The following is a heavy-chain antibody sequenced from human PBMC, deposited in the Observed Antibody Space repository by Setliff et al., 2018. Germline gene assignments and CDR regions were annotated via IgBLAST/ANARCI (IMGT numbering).Heavy chain of an antibody. D-gene: IGHD3-16*02. V-gene: IGHV3-15*01. J-gene: IGHJ4*02. CDR2: IKSKTDGGTT. CDR3: TTPRVSYDYVWGSYLRPFDY. CDR1: GFTFSSYA. Sequence: GGSLRLSCAASGFTFSSYAITWVRQAPGKGLEWVGRIKSKTDGGTTDYAAPVKGRFTISRDDSKNTLYLQMNSLKTEDTAVYYCTTPRVSYDYVWGSYLRPFDYWGQGTLVTVSS.